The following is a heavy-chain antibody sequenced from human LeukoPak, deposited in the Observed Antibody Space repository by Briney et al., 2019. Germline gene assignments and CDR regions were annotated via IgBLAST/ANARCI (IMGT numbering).Heavy chain of an antibody. Sequence: GRSLRLSCAASGFTFSSYVMYWVRQAPGKGPEYVSSISSNGGSTYYANSVKGRFTISRDNSKNTLYLQMGSLRAEDMAVYYCARGGQSKYDSSGYLNYFDYWGQGTLVTVSS. CDR3: ARGGQSKYDSSGYLNYFDY. J-gene: IGHJ4*02. V-gene: IGHV3-64*01. CDR1: GFTFSSYV. D-gene: IGHD3-22*01. CDR2: ISSNGGST.